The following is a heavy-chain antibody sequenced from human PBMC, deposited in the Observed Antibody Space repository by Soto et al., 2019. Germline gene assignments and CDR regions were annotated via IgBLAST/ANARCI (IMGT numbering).Heavy chain of an antibody. D-gene: IGHD3-16*01. CDR2: IDWDDDK. CDR3: VRLDVYSAIRDAFAF. Sequence: QTRTMTYTVSRSSLPTTGIRVSWIRQPPGKALEWLARIDWDDDKFYSTSLKTSLTISKHTAKNQAVHTLTNMDTVDTATYYCVRLDVYSAIRDAFAFRGQRTTV. CDR1: RSSLPTTGIR. J-gene: IGHJ3*01. V-gene: IGHV2-70D*14.